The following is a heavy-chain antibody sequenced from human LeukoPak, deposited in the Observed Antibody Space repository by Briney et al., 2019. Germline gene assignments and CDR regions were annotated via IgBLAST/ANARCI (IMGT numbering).Heavy chain of an antibody. CDR3: ASESIAAAGEFDY. D-gene: IGHD6-13*01. CDR2: INSDGSST. J-gene: IGHJ4*02. V-gene: IGHV3-74*01. Sequence: PGGSLRLSCAASGFTFSSYWMHWVRQAPGKGLVWVSRINSDGSSTSYADSVKGRFTISRDNAKNTLYLQMNSLRAEGTAVYYCASESIAAAGEFDYWGQGTLVTVSS. CDR1: GFTFSSYW.